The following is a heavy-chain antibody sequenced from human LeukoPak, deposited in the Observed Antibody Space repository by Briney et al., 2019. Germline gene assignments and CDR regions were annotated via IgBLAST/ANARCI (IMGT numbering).Heavy chain of an antibody. V-gene: IGHV4-59*11. Sequence: PSETLSLTCTVSGGSISSHYWSWIRRPPGKGLEWIGYIYYSGCTNYNPSLKSRVTISVDTSKNQFSLKLSSVTAADTAVYYCARDYYDSNQRYYYYYMDVWGKGTTVTVSS. CDR2: IYYSGCT. CDR1: GGSISSHY. J-gene: IGHJ6*03. D-gene: IGHD3-22*01. CDR3: ARDYYDSNQRYYYYYMDV.